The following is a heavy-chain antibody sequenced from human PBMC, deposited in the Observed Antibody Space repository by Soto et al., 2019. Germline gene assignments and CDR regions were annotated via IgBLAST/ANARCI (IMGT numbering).Heavy chain of an antibody. V-gene: IGHV3-23*01. CDR2: ITSTGGGT. CDR1: GFTFSAYV. CDR3: AMLTKG. J-gene: IGHJ1*01. D-gene: IGHD3-16*01. Sequence: EVEVLESWGGLVQPGGSLRLSCAASGFTFSAYVMSWVRQALGQGLEWVSRITSTGGGTDYADSVKGRFTGSRDNTKNTVYLLMNSVKYEDTAVFFSAMLTKGWGQGTLVTDSS.